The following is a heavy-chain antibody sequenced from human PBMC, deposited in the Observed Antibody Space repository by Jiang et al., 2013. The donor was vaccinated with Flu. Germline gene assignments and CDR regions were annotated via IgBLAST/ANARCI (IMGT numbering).Heavy chain of an antibody. J-gene: IGHJ4*02. Sequence: GAEVKKPGASVKVSCKASGYTFTSYAMHWVRQAPGQRLEWMGWINAGNGNTKYSQKFQGRVTITRDTSASTAYMELSSLRSEDTAVYYCAVRVGYSGYVPYWGQGTLVTVSS. D-gene: IGHD5-12*01. CDR2: INAGNGNT. CDR1: GYTFTSYA. V-gene: IGHV1-3*01. CDR3: AVRVGYSGYVPY.